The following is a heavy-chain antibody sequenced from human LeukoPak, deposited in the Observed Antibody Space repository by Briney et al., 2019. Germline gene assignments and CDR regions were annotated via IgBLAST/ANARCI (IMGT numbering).Heavy chain of an antibody. D-gene: IGHD3-10*01. V-gene: IGHV3-43D*03. Sequence: GGSLRLSCAASGFTFDDYAMHWVRQPPGKGLEWVSLISWDGGTTYYADSVKGRFTISRGNSKNSLFLQMNSLRPEDSALYYCSRGVVIDFYYYHMDVWGKGTTVTVSS. CDR2: ISWDGGTT. J-gene: IGHJ6*03. CDR1: GFTFDDYA. CDR3: SRGVVIDFYYYHMDV.